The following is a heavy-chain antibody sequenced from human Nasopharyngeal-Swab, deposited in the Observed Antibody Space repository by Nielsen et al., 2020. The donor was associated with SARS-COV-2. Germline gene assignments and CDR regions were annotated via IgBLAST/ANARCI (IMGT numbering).Heavy chain of an antibody. CDR2: INAGNGNT. V-gene: IGHV1-3*01. CDR3: AREPGGIVAPGRHFDP. J-gene: IGHJ5*02. Sequence: ASVKVSCKASGYTFTSYAMHWVRQAPGQRLEWMGWINAGNGNTKYSQKFQGRVTITRDTSASTAYMELSSLRSEDTAVYFCAREPGGIVAPGRHFDPWGQGTLVTVSS. CDR1: GYTFTSYA. D-gene: IGHD6-13*01.